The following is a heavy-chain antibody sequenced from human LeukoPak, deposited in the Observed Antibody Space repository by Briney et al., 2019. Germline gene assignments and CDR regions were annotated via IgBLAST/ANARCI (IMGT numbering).Heavy chain of an antibody. CDR1: GGSISSSSYY. CDR2: IYYSGST. D-gene: IGHD3-10*01. CDR3: ARDPGRGYYGSGIE. J-gene: IGHJ4*02. Sequence: PSETLSLTCTVSGGSISSSSYYWGWIRQPPGKGLEWIGSIYYSGSTYYNPSLKSRVTISVDTSKNQFSLKLSSVTAADTAVYYCARDPGRGYYGSGIEWGQGTLVTVSS. V-gene: IGHV4-39*07.